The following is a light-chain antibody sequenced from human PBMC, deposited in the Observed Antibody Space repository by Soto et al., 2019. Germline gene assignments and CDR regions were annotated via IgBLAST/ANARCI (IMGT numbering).Light chain of an antibody. CDR2: KTS. Sequence: EIVLTQTPLSLRVTLGQPASISCKSGQSLAHRDGTIDLNWLHQRPGQPPRLLIYKTSNRFSGVPDRFSGSGAGTDFTLNISKVEAEDVGVYYCVEATLLPHAFGQGTKVEIK. J-gene: IGKJ1*01. V-gene: IGKV2-24*01. CDR3: VEATLLPHA. CDR1: QSLAHRDGTID.